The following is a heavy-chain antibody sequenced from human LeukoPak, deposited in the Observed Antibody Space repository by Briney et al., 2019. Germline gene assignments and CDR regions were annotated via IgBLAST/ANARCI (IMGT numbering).Heavy chain of an antibody. CDR3: ARDVASAMIVVIHDAFDI. V-gene: IGHV3-21*01. D-gene: IGHD3-22*01. CDR1: GFTFSSYS. CDR2: ISSSSGYI. J-gene: IGHJ3*02. Sequence: GGSLRLSCAASGFTFSSYSMNWVRQAPGKGLEWVSSISSSSGYIYYADSVKGRFTISRDNAKNSLYLQMNSLRAEDTAVYYCARDVASAMIVVIHDAFDIWGQGTMVTVSS.